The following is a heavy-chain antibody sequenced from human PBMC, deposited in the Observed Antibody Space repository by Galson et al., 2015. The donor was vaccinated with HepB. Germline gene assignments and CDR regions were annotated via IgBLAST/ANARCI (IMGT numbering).Heavy chain of an antibody. CDR2: ISSSSSYI. V-gene: IGHV3-21*01. CDR3: ARGGSTSCFDY. D-gene: IGHD2-2*01. J-gene: IGHJ4*02. Sequence: SLRLSSAASGFTFSSYSMNWVRQAPGKGLEWVSSISSSSSYIYYADSVKRRFTISRDNAKNSLYLQMNRLSAEDTAVYYCARGGSTSCFDYWGQGTLVTVSS. CDR1: GFTFSSYS.